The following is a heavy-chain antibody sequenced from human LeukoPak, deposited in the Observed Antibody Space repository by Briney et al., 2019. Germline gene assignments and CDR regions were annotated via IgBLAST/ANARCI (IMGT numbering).Heavy chain of an antibody. CDR3: ARAPYDILTGYSPYYFDY. V-gene: IGHV3-21*06. CDR1: GFTVSNNY. J-gene: IGHJ4*02. CDR2: ISGTSTYI. D-gene: IGHD3-9*01. Sequence: KPGGSLRRSCAASGFTVSNNYMSWVRQAPGKGLEWVSSISGTSTYIYYADSVKGRFTISRDNAKNSLSLQMNSLRVEDTAIYYCARAPYDILTGYSPYYFDYWGQGTLVTVSS.